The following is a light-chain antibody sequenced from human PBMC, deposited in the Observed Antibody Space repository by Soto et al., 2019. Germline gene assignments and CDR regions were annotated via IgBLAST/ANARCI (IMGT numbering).Light chain of an antibody. CDR3: QQYGSSPS. CDR2: GAS. V-gene: IGKV3-15*01. J-gene: IGKJ5*01. CDR1: ESVGRN. Sequence: EIVMTPSPATLSLSPVERATLSCRASESVGRNLAWYQQKPGQAPRLLIYGASTRATAIPPRFSGTGSGTEFTLTISRLEPEDFAVYYCQQYGSSPSFGQGTRLEIK.